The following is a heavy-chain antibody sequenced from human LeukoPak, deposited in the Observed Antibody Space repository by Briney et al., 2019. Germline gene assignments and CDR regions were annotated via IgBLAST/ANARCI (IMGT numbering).Heavy chain of an antibody. V-gene: IGHV3-48*01. Sequence: GGSLRLSCAVSGFTFSSYSMNWVRQAPGKGLELVSYISSTSTSMYYADSVKGRFSISRDNAKNSLYLQMNSLTAEDTAVYYCTRDSGRREDYWGQGTLVTVSS. J-gene: IGHJ4*02. CDR2: ISSTSTSM. CDR1: GFTFSSYS. D-gene: IGHD1-26*01. CDR3: TRDSGRREDY.